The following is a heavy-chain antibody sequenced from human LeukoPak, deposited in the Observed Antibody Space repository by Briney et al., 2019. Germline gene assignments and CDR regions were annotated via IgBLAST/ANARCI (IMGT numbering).Heavy chain of an antibody. D-gene: IGHD3-22*01. CDR3: AKRDDYYDSSGYP. J-gene: IGHJ5*02. Sequence: GGSLRLSCAASGFTFSSYAMSWVRQAPGKGLGWVSAISGSGGSTYYADSVKGRFTTSRDNSKNTLYLQMNSLRAEDTAVYYCAKRDDYYDSSGYPWGQGTLVTVSS. CDR1: GFTFSSYA. V-gene: IGHV3-23*01. CDR2: ISGSGGST.